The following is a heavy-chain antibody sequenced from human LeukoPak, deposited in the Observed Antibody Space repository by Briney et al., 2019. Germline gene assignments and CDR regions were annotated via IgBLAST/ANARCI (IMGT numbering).Heavy chain of an antibody. CDR3: ARQGRATVVMYMDD. CDR2: IYYTGIT. CDR1: GGSISSSSDN. J-gene: IGHJ6*03. Sequence: SETLSLTCTVSGGSISSSSDNWGWIRQPPGKGLEWVGSIYYTGITYYNPSVMSRLTMSVDTSKNLFSLRLSSVTAADTAMYYCARQGRATVVMYMDDWGKGTTVTVSS. V-gene: IGHV4-39*01. D-gene: IGHD4-23*01.